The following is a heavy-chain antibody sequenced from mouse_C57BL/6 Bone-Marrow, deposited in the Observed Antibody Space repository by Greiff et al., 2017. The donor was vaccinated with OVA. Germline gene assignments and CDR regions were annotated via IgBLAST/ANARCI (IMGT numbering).Heavy chain of an antibody. J-gene: IGHJ3*01. CDR1: GYTFTSYG. CDR3: AGGGRAWFAY. CDR2: IYPRSGNT. Sequence: VQLQESGAELARPGASVKLSCKASGYTFTSYGISWVKQRPVQGLEWIGEIYPRSGNTYYNEKFKGKATLTADKSSSTAYMELRSLTSEDSAVYFCAGGGRAWFAYWGQGTLVTVSA. D-gene: IGHD3-3*01. V-gene: IGHV1-81*01.